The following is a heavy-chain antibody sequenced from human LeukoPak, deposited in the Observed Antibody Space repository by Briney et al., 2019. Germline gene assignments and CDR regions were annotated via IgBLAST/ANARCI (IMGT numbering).Heavy chain of an antibody. CDR1: GFTFSSNG. V-gene: IGHV3-30*18. D-gene: IGHD1-26*01. Sequence: PGGSLRLSCAASGFTFSSNGMEWVRQAPGKGLEWVALISYDGTNKYYADSVKGRFTISRDNSKNTLYVQMNSLRAEDTAVYYCAKDLRYSGAYSVFEYWGQGTLVTVSS. J-gene: IGHJ4*02. CDR3: AKDLRYSGAYSVFEY. CDR2: ISYDGTNK.